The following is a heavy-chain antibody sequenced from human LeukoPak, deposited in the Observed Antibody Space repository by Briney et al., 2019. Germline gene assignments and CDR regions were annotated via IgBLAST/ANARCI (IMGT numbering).Heavy chain of an antibody. D-gene: IGHD5-24*01. J-gene: IGHJ3*02. CDR1: GGSFSGYY. CDR2: INHSGST. V-gene: IGHV4-34*01. Sequence: PSETLSLTCAVYGGSFSGYYWSWIRQPPGKRLEWIGEINHSGSTNYNPSLKSRVTISVDTSKNQFSLKLSSVTAADTAVYYCARRERWLQIGAFDIWGQGTMVTVSS. CDR3: ARRERWLQIGAFDI.